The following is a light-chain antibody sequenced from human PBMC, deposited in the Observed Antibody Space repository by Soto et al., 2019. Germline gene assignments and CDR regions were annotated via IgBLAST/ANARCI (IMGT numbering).Light chain of an antibody. CDR1: QNINNY. Sequence: DIQMTQSPSSLSASVGDRVTITCQASQNINNYLNWYQQKPGKAPKLLIYDASSLQSGVPSRFSGSGSGTEFTLTITSLRPDDFATYYCQQSYSILWTFGQGTKVDIK. V-gene: IGKV1-39*01. CDR3: QQSYSILWT. J-gene: IGKJ1*01. CDR2: DAS.